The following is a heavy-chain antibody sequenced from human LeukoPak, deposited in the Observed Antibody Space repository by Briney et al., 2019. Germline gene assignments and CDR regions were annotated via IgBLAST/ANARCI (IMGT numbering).Heavy chain of an antibody. J-gene: IGHJ4*02. CDR2: ISRSSSPTTYI. V-gene: IGHV3-21*01. D-gene: IGHD3-3*01. CDR3: ASGYDFWSGPDMPSDY. Sequence: GGSLRLSCEDSGSTFSTYTMNWVRQAPGKGLEWVSSISRSSSPTTYIYYADSVKGRFTISRDNAKNSLYLQMNSLRAEDTAVYYCASGYDFWSGPDMPSDYWGQGTLVTVSS. CDR1: GSTFSTYT.